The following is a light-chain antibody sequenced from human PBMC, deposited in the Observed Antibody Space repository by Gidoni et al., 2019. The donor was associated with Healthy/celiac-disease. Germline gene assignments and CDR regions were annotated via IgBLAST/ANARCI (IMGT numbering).Light chain of an antibody. CDR3: AAWDDSLNGVV. CDR2: SNN. V-gene: IGLV1-44*01. CDR1: SSNSGSNT. Sequence: QSVLTQPPSASGTPGQRFTISCSGSSSNSGSNTVNWYQPLPGTAPKLLIYSNNQRPSGVPDRFSGSKSGTSASLAISGLQSEDEADYYCAAWDDSLNGVVFGGGTKLTVL. J-gene: IGLJ2*01.